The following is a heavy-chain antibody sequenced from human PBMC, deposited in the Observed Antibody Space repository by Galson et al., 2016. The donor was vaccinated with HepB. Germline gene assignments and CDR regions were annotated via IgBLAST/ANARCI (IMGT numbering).Heavy chain of an antibody. CDR1: GYIFTTYW. V-gene: IGHV5-51*01. Sequence: QSGAEVKKPGESLKISCKGSGYIFTTYWIGWVRQMPGKGLEWMGIINPADSDTRYSPSIEGQVTISVDKSTPTAYLQWSSLEASDTGIYYCAAHSAKDYWGQGTLVTVSS. CDR3: AAHSAKDY. D-gene: IGHD6-13*01. CDR2: INPADSDT. J-gene: IGHJ4*02.